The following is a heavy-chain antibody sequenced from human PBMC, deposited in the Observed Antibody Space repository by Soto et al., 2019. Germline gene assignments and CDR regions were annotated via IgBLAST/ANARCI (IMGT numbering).Heavy chain of an antibody. CDR3: ARDRYCSSTSCYTPNDY. Sequence: ESGGGLVQPGGSLRLSCAASAFTFSSYWMTWVRQAPGKGLEWVANIKPDGSEKYYVDSVKGRFTISRDNAKNSLYLQMNSLRAEDTAVYYCARDRYCSSTSCYTPNDYWGQGTLVTVSS. CDR2: IKPDGSEK. V-gene: IGHV3-7*01. D-gene: IGHD2-2*02. CDR1: AFTFSSYW. J-gene: IGHJ4*02.